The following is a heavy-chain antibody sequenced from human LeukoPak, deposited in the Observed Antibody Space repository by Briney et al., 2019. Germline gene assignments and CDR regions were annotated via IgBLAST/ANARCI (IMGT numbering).Heavy chain of an antibody. J-gene: IGHJ5*02. Sequence: GGSLRLSCAASGFTFSSYWMSWVRQAPGKGLEWVANIKQDGSEIYYVDSVKGRFTISRDNAKNSLYLQMNSLRAEDTAVYYCAREISSWYRAEGRFDPWGQGTLVTVSS. CDR3: AREISSWYRAEGRFDP. CDR2: IKQDGSEI. V-gene: IGHV3-7*01. D-gene: IGHD6-13*01. CDR1: GFTFSSYW.